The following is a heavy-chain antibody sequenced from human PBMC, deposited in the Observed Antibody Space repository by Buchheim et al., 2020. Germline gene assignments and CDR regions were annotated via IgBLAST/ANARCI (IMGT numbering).Heavy chain of an antibody. Sequence: QVQLQESGPGLVKPSQTLSLTCTVSGGSISSGGYYWSWICQHPGKGLEWIGYIYYSGSTYYNPSLKSRVSTSVDTSKNQFSLKLSSVTAADTAVYYCARVPVRNYDFWSGYFDNWGQGTL. J-gene: IGHJ4*02. V-gene: IGHV4-31*03. CDR1: GGSISSGGYY. CDR3: ARVPVRNYDFWSGYFDN. CDR2: IYYSGST. D-gene: IGHD3-3*01.